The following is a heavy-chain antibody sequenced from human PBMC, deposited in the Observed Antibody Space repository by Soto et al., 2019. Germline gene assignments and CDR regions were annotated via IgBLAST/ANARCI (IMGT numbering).Heavy chain of an antibody. D-gene: IGHD2-2*01. J-gene: IGHJ1*01. CDR2: MRSDGSNK. CDR3: ARAHISSEISMPQTFHH. CDR1: GFTFTRYS. Sequence: GGSLRLSCAASGFTFTRYSMNWVRQGPGKGLEWVALMRSDGSNKYYVDSVKGRFTTSRDNSKNMLFLQMDSLRAEDTAVYYCARAHISSEISMPQTFHHWGPGTLVTVSS. V-gene: IGHV3-33*07.